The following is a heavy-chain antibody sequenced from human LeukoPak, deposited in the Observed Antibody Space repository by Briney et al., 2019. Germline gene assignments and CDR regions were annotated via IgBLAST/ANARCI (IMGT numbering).Heavy chain of an antibody. CDR1: GGSISSGDYY. CDR2: IYYSGST. Sequence: SQTLSLTCTVSGGSISSGDYYWSWIRQPPGKGLEWIGYIYYSGSTYYNPSLKSRVTISVDTSKNQFSLKLSSVTAADTAVYYCARHVDVVVVAATGPWFDPWGQGTLVTVSS. CDR3: ARHVDVVVVAATGPWFDP. V-gene: IGHV4-30-4*01. D-gene: IGHD2-15*01. J-gene: IGHJ5*02.